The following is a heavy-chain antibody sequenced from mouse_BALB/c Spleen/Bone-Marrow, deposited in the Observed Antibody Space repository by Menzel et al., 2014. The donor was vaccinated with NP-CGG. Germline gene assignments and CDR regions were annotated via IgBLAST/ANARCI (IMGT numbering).Heavy chain of an antibody. J-gene: IGHJ4*01. V-gene: IGHV5-6-3*01. CDR2: INSNGGST. CDR3: ARDYYGSSYAMDY. Sequence: EVKLVESGGGLVQPGGSLKLSCAASGFTFSSYGMSWVRQTPDKRLELVATINSNGGSTYYPDSVKGRFTISRDNAKNTLYPQMSSLRSEDTAMYYCARDYYGSSYAMDYWGQGTSVTVSS. D-gene: IGHD1-1*01. CDR1: GFTFSSYG.